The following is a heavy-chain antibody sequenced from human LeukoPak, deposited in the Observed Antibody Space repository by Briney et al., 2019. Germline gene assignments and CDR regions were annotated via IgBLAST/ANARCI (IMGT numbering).Heavy chain of an antibody. CDR2: IWYDGSNK. D-gene: IGHD3-10*01. V-gene: IGHV3-33*01. CDR3: ARERTLYVSGSGYGMDV. CDR1: GFAFSSYG. J-gene: IGHJ6*02. Sequence: GGSLRLSCAASGFAFSSYGMHWVRQAPGKGLEWVALIWYDGSNKYYADSVKGRFTTSRDSSKNTLYLEMSSLRAEDTAVYFCARERTLYVSGSGYGMDVWGQGTTVTVSS.